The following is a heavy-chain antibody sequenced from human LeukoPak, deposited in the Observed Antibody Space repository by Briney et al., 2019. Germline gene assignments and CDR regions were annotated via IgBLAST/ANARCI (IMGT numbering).Heavy chain of an antibody. J-gene: IGHJ4*02. D-gene: IGHD3-3*01. V-gene: IGHV1-46*01. CDR3: AREKPTYYDFWSGYPLDY. CDR1: GYTFTSYY. CDR2: INPSGGST. Sequence: ASVKVSCKASGYTFTSYYMHWVRQAPGQGLEWMGIINPSGGSTSYAQKFQGRVTMTRDTSTSTVYMELSSLRSEDTAVYYCAREKPTYYDFWSGYPLDYWGQGTLVTVSS.